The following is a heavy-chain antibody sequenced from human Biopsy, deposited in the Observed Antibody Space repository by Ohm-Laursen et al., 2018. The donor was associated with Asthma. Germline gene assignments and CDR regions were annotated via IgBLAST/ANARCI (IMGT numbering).Heavy chain of an antibody. CDR1: GFSFSDYY. CDR3: ARGYSTSWYFGY. J-gene: IGHJ4*02. CDR2: ISSRGSNL. D-gene: IGHD6-13*01. Sequence: SLRLSCAASGFSFSDYYKMWIRQAPGKGLEWVAYISSRGSNLYYADSVKGRFTISRDNPKKSVYLQLDSLRVEDTAVYYCARGYSTSWYFGYWGQGTVVTVSS. V-gene: IGHV3-11*01.